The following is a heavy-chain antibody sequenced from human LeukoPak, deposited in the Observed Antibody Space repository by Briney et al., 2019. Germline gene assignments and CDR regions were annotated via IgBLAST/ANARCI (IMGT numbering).Heavy chain of an antibody. J-gene: IGHJ4*02. CDR3: VRDNPRCCGVVPANIDDY. Sequence: GGSLRLSCAASGFIFSSYWMSWVRQAPGKGLEWVADIKQDGSEKYYMDSVKGRFTISRDNANNSLYLQMNSLRAEDTAVYYCVRDNPRCCGVVPANIDDYWGQGTLVTVSS. V-gene: IGHV3-7*01. CDR1: GFIFSSYW. D-gene: IGHD2-15*01. CDR2: IKQDGSEK.